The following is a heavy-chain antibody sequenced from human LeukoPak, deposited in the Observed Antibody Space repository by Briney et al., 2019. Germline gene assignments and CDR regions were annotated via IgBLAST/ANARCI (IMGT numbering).Heavy chain of an antibody. D-gene: IGHD5-12*01. CDR2: FHHSGST. Sequence: SETLSLTCTVSGGSISSYYWTWIRQSPGKGLEWIGFFHHSGSTNYNPSFKSRVTISADMSRNEFSLKLNSLTAADTAVYYCARQVATKGEWAFDVWGQGTVVTVSS. CDR1: GGSISSYY. CDR3: ARQVATKGEWAFDV. J-gene: IGHJ3*01. V-gene: IGHV4-59*08.